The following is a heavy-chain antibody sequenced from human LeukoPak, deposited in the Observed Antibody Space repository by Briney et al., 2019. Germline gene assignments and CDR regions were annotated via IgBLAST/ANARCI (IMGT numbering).Heavy chain of an antibody. D-gene: IGHD2-15*01. J-gene: IGHJ4*02. Sequence: GGSLRLSCAASGFTFSSYSMNWVRQAPGKGLEWVSYISSSGSTIYYADSVKGRFTISRDNAKNSLYLQMNSLRAEDTAVYYCAREMLGYCSGGSCYGRDYFDYWGQGTLVTVSS. CDR2: ISSSGSTI. V-gene: IGHV3-48*04. CDR3: AREMLGYCSGGSCYGRDYFDY. CDR1: GFTFSSYS.